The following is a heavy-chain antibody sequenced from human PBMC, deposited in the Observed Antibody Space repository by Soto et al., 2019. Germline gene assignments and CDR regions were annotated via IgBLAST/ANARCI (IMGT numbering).Heavy chain of an antibody. CDR2: ISYDGNNK. V-gene: IGHV3-30-3*01. Sequence: GGSLRLSCAASGFTFGAYVMHWVRQAPGKGLEWVAHISYDGNNKYYADSVKGRFTISRDSSKNTVSLEMTSLRAEDTAVYYCAKGGRQWLVTSDFNYWGQGALVTVSS. J-gene: IGHJ4*02. D-gene: IGHD6-19*01. CDR3: AKGGRQWLVTSDFNY. CDR1: GFTFGAYV.